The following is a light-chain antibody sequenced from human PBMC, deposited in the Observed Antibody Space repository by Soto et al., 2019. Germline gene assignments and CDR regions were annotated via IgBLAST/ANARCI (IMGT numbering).Light chain of an antibody. Sequence: DIQMTQSPSTLSASVGDTVTITCRASQNIVTWLAWYQQKPGKAPKVLIYKTSNLESGVPSRFSGSGFGTQFTLPISSLQPDDFATYYCQQYTNYPYAFGQGTKLEIK. CDR2: KTS. CDR1: QNIVTW. J-gene: IGKJ2*01. CDR3: QQYTNYPYA. V-gene: IGKV1-5*03.